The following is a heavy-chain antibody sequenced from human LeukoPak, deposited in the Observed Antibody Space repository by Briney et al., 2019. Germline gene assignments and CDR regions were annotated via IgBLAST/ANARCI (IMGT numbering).Heavy chain of an antibody. J-gene: IGHJ4*02. V-gene: IGHV4-59*01. D-gene: IGHD3-22*01. Sequence: SETLSLTFTVSGGSISSYYWSWIRQPPGKGLEWIGYVYYSGSTNYNPSLKSRVTISVDTSKNQFSLKLSSVTAADTAVYYCARFRGGYYYDYWGQGTLVTVSS. CDR1: GGSISSYY. CDR2: VYYSGST. CDR3: ARFRGGYYYDY.